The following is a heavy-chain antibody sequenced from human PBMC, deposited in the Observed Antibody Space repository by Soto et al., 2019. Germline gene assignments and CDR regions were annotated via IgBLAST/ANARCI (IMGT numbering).Heavy chain of an antibody. D-gene: IGHD1-1*01. CDR2: ISANNGNT. J-gene: IGHJ5*02. V-gene: IGHV1-18*01. CDR1: GYTFTSYG. Sequence: ASVKVSCKASGYTFTSYGISWVRQAPGQGLEWMGWISANNGNTNYAQKLQGRVTMTRNTSISTAYMELSSLRSEDTAVYYCARDQSWHDLVWWFDPWGQGTLVTVSP. CDR3: ARDQSWHDLVWWFDP.